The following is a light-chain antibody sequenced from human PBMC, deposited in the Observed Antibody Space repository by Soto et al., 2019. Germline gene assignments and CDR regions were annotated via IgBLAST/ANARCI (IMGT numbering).Light chain of an antibody. V-gene: IGLV2-14*03. J-gene: IGLJ1*01. CDR3: STYTDKTYI. CDR1: NIDVDDYKY. CDR2: DVS. Sequence: QSVLTQPASVTGTPGQSITISSTTSNIDVDDYKYISWYRQHPGEAPKIIIYDVSNRPSGISNRFSGSKSGNTASLTISGLQTEDEAEYFCSTYTDKTYIFGSGTKVTVL.